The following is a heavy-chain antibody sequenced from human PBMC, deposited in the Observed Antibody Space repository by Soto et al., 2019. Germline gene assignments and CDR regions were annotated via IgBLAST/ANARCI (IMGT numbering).Heavy chain of an antibody. CDR2: IIPIFGTA. J-gene: IGHJ4*02. CDR1: GGTFSSYA. Sequence: SVKVSCNASGGTFSSYAISWVRQPPGQGLEWMGGIIPIFGTANYAQKFQCRVTITADESTSTAYLELSSRRSEDTAVYYCARGRYYYGSGSPLPFDYWGQGTLVTVSS. D-gene: IGHD3-10*01. V-gene: IGHV1-69*13. CDR3: ARGRYYYGSGSPLPFDY.